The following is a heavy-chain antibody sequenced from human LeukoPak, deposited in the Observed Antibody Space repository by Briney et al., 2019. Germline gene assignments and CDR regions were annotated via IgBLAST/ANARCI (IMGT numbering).Heavy chain of an antibody. Sequence: ETLSLTCTVSGGSISSSSDYWGWIRQAPGKGLEWVSAISGSGGSTYHADSVKGRFTISRDNSKNTLYLQMNSLRAEDTAVYYCARRAGEYSHPYDYWGQGTLVTVSS. J-gene: IGHJ4*02. CDR2: ISGSGGST. CDR3: ARRAGEYSHPYDY. CDR1: GGSISSSSDY. V-gene: IGHV3-23*01. D-gene: IGHD4-17*01.